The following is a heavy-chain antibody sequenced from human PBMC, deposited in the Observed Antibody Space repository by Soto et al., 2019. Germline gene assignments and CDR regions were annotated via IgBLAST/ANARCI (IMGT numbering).Heavy chain of an antibody. CDR2: IRNKANSYAT. J-gene: IGHJ4*02. D-gene: IGHD2-15*01. V-gene: IGHV3-73*01. Sequence: GGSLRLSCAASGFTFSGSPVHWVRQASGKGLEWVGRIRNKANSYATAYAASVGGRFTLSRDDSKNTAFLQMNRLNTEDTAVYYCISHSPEDMIRTWGQGTLVTV. CDR3: ISHSPEDMIRT. CDR1: GFTFSGSP.